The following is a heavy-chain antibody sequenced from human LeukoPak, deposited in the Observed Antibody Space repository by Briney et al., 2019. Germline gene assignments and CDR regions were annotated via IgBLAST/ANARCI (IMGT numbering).Heavy chain of an antibody. D-gene: IGHD6-19*01. V-gene: IGHV4-59*01. J-gene: IGHJ6*02. Sequence: PSETLSLTCTVSGGSINNYYWTWIRQPPGKRLEWIGYIYYSGTTSYNPSLESRVTISLDTSKNQFSLKLSSVTAADTAVYYCARGGSRSSGWPYYYGMDVWGQGTTVTVSS. CDR3: ARGGSRSSGWPYYYGMDV. CDR1: GGSINNYY. CDR2: IYYSGTT.